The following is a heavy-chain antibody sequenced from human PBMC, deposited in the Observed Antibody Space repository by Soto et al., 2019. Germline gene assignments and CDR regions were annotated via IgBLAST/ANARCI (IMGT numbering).Heavy chain of an antibody. CDR1: GYTFSSYW. J-gene: IGHJ4*02. D-gene: IGHD2-15*01. V-gene: IGHV5-51*01. Sequence: GESLKISCKGSGYTFSSYWIGWVRQVPGKGLEWMGIIYPGDSDARYSPSFQGQVTISADKSLTTAYMQWNSLRASDSGIYYCARVGCSGGNCYPSDAFHDWGQGTQVTVSS. CDR3: ARVGCSGGNCYPSDAFHD. CDR2: IYPGDSDA.